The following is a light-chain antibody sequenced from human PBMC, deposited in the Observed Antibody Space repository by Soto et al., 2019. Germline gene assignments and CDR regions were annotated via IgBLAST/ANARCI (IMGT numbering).Light chain of an antibody. Sequence: EVVLTQSPGTLSLSPGERDTLSCRASQSVSNNYLAWYQQKPGQSPKLLIFGSSDRATGIPDRFSGSGSGTDFTLTISSLEPEDFAVYYCQQYGSSPPYTFGQGTQLEI. CDR3: QQYGSSPPYT. CDR2: GSS. CDR1: QSVSNNY. V-gene: IGKV3-20*01. J-gene: IGKJ2*01.